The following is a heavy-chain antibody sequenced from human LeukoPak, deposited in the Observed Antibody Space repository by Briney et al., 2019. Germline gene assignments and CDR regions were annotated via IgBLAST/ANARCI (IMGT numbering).Heavy chain of an antibody. V-gene: IGHV3-30-3*01. CDR2: ISYDGSNK. CDR1: GFTFSSYA. Sequence: GGSLRLSCAASGFTFSSYAMHWVRQAPGKGLEWVAVISYDGSNKYYADSVKGRFTISRDNSKNTLYLQMNSLRAEDTAVYYCARARGHSGYASLDYWGQGTLVTVSS. CDR3: ARARGHSGYASLDY. J-gene: IGHJ4*02. D-gene: IGHD5-12*01.